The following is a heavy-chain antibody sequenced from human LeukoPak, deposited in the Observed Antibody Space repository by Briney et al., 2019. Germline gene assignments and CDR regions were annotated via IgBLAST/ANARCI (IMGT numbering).Heavy chain of an antibody. J-gene: IGHJ4*02. Sequence: GESLKISCKGSGYSFTSYRISWVRQMPGKGLEWMGRIDPGDSYTNYSPSFQGHVTISADKSISTAYLQWSSLKASDTAMYYCATTPEGPYDSSGYYYDDYWGQGTLVTVSS. CDR3: ATTPEGPYDSSGYYYDDY. D-gene: IGHD3-22*01. CDR2: IDPGDSYT. V-gene: IGHV5-10-1*01. CDR1: GYSFTSYR.